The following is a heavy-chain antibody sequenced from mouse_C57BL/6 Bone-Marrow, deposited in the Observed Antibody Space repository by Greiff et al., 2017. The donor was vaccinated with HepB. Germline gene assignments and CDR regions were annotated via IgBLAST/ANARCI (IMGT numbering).Heavy chain of an antibody. V-gene: IGHV5-17*01. D-gene: IGHD2-2*01. CDR3: ARLYGYGRAMDY. CDR1: GFTFSDYG. CDR2: ISSGSSTI. Sequence: EVHLVESGGGLVKPGGSLKLSCAASGFTFSDYGMHWVRQAPEKGLEWVAYISSGSSTIYYADTVKGRFTISRDNAKNTLFLQMTSLRSEDTAMYYCARLYGYGRAMDYWGQGTSVTVSS. J-gene: IGHJ4*01.